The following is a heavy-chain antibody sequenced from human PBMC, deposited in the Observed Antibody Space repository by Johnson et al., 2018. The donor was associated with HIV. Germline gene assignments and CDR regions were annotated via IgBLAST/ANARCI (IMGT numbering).Heavy chain of an antibody. CDR2: MSFDGSNK. D-gene: IGHD3-10*01. CDR1: GFSFSSYA. Sequence: QVQLVESGGGLVQPGRSLRLSCAASGFSFSSYAMHWVRQAPGKGLEWVALMSFDGSNKYYADSVKGRFTISRDNSKNTLYLQMNSLRTEDTAVYYCARDLRFDRLVQGRVIISGVFDMWGQGTVVHVSS. J-gene: IGHJ3*02. CDR3: ARDLRFDRLVQGRVIISGVFDM. V-gene: IGHV3-30*04.